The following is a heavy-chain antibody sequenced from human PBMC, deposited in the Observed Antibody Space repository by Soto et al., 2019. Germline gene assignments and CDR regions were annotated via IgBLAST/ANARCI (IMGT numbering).Heavy chain of an antibody. D-gene: IGHD3-22*01. CDR3: ARDREYYYDSSGNYYYHYGLDV. Sequence: QVQLVESGAEVKKPGASVKVSCKASGYTFTDYGISWVRQAPGQGLEWMGWISGYNGNTKYAQKFQGRVTMTTDTPTNTASMELRSLRTDDTAVYYCARDREYYYDSSGNYYYHYGLDVWGQGTTVTVS. CDR2: ISGYNGNT. J-gene: IGHJ6*02. V-gene: IGHV1-18*04. CDR1: GYTFTDYG.